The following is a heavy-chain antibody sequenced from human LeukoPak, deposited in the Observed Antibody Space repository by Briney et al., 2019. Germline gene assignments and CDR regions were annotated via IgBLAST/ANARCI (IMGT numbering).Heavy chain of an antibody. CDR2: IYYSGST. CDR3: ARDQNPTRVDV. J-gene: IGHJ6*02. Sequence: PSETLSLTCTLSGGSINSRDYLWGWIRQTPGKGLEWIGTIYYSGSTYYNPSLKSRVTISIDTSKNQFSLKLSSVTAADTAVYYCARDQNPTRVDVWGQGTTVTVSS. V-gene: IGHV4-39*07. D-gene: IGHD1-1*01. CDR1: GGSINSRDYL.